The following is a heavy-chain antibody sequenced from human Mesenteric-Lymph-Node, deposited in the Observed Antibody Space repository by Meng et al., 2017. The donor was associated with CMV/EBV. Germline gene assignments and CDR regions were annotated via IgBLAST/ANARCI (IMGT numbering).Heavy chain of an antibody. CDR2: INHSGST. V-gene: IGHV4-34*01. CDR1: GGSCSGYY. J-gene: IGHJ5*02. Sequence: LTCAVYGGSCSGYYWSWIRQPPGKGLEWIGEINHSGSTNYNPSLKSRVTISVDTSKNQFSLKLSSVTAADTAVYYCARCLDSVWFDPWGQGTLVTVSS. CDR3: ARCLDSVWFDP.